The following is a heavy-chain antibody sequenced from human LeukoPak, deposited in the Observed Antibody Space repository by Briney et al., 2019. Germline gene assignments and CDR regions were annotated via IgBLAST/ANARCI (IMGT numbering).Heavy chain of an antibody. D-gene: IGHD2-15*01. CDR3: ARLRYYGMDV. CDR1: GFSFSNYD. CDR2: IRYDETNK. V-gene: IGHV3-30*02. J-gene: IGHJ6*02. Sequence: GGSLRLSCAASGFSFSNYDMHWVRQAPGKGQEWVTFIRYDETNKYYADSVKGRFTISRDNAKNSLYLQMNSLRAEDTAVYYCARLRYYGMDVWGQGTTVTVSS.